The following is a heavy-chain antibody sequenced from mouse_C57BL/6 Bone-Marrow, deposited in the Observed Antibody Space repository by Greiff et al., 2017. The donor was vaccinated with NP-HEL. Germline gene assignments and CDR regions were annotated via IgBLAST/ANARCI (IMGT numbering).Heavy chain of an antibody. CDR3: ARDGVITTEPFDY. D-gene: IGHD1-1*01. CDR2: ISDGGSYT. CDR1: GFTFSSYA. J-gene: IGHJ2*01. Sequence: EVKVVESGGGLVKPGGSLKLSCAASGFTFSSYAMSWVRQTPEKRLEWVATISDGGSYTYYPDNVKGRFTISRDNAKNNLYLQMSHLKSEDTAMYYCARDGVITTEPFDYWGQGTTLTVSS. V-gene: IGHV5-4*01.